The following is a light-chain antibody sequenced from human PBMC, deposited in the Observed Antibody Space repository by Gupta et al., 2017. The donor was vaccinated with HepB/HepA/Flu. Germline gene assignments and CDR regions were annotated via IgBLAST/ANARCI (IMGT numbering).Light chain of an antibody. V-gene: IGKV1-39*01. CDR2: AVS. CDR1: QNIGNY. Sequence: DIQLTQSPSSLSASVGDRVIISCRASQNIGNYLNWYHHKLGKAPKLLIFAVSNLPSGVSSRFSGSGSGTEFSLIINTLQPDDFGTYYCQQSFTKPDTFGGGTKVDIK. CDR3: QQSFTKPDT. J-gene: IGKJ4*01.